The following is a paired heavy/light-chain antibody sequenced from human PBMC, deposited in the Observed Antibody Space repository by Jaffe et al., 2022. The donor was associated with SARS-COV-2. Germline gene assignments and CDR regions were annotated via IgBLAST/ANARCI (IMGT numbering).Light chain of an antibody. CDR3: QQYNNWPLT. CDR2: GSS. CDR1: HSVNSD. J-gene: IGKJ4*01. V-gene: IGKV3-15*01. Sequence: ETVMTQSPATLSVSPGERATLSCRASHSVNSDLAWYQQKPGQAPRLLIYGSSTRATGIPARVSGSGSGTEFTLTISSLQSEDFAVYYCQQYNNWPLTFGGGTKVEIK.
Heavy chain of an antibody. J-gene: IGHJ4*02. V-gene: IGHV4-59*01. D-gene: IGHD5-12*01. CDR2: IYYSGST. CDR3: ASTSQWLSWYF. Sequence: QVQLQESGPGLVKPSETLSLTCTVSGGSIGNYYWSWIRQAPGKGLEWIAYIYYSGSTNYNPSLRSRVAISVDRSKNQLSLKLSSVTEADTAVYYCASTSQWLSWYFWGQGTLLTVS. CDR1: GGSIGNYY.